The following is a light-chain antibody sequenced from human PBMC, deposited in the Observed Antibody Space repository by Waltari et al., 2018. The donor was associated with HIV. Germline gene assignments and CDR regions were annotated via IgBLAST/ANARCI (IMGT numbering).Light chain of an antibody. V-gene: IGKV2D-29*02. CDR1: QSLRHTDGKTY. Sequence: EIVMTQTPPSLSVTPGQPASISCNSSQSLRHTDGKTYLYWYLQRPGQSPQGLIYEGSKRFAGVSGRFSGSGSGAHCTLNIARVEAEDVGSYYCMQSLHLLYTFGQGTKLEIK. CDR2: EGS. J-gene: IGKJ2*01. CDR3: MQSLHLLYT.